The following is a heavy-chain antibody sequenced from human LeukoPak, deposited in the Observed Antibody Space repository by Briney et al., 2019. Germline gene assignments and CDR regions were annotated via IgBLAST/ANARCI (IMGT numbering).Heavy chain of an antibody. CDR2: IYPGDSDT. CDR1: GYRFTSYW. J-gene: IGHJ4*02. CDR3: ARHMPYYYDSSGYYPLN. Sequence: GESLKISCKGSGYRFTSYWIGWVRQMPGKGLEWMGSIYPGDSDTRYSPSFQGQVTISADKSISTAYLQWSSLKASGTAMYYCARHMPYYYDSSGYYPLNWGQGTLVTVSS. V-gene: IGHV5-51*01. D-gene: IGHD3-22*01.